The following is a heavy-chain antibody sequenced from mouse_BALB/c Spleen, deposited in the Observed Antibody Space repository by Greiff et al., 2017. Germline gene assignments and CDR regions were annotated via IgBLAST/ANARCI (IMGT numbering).Heavy chain of an antibody. CDR1: GYTFTSYW. CDR3: TKDYYGSSWDY. D-gene: IGHD1-1*01. V-gene: IGHV1S127*01. Sequence: QVQLKQPGAELVKPGASVKMSCKASGYTFTSYWMHWVKQRPGQGLEWIGTIDPSDSYTSYNQKFKGKATLTVDTSSSTAYMQLSSLTSEDSAVYYCTKDYYGSSWDYWGQGTTLTVSS. CDR2: IDPSDSYT. J-gene: IGHJ2*01.